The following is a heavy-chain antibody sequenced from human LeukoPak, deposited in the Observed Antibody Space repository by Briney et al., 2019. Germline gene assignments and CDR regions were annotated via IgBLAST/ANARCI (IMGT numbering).Heavy chain of an antibody. D-gene: IGHD3-9*01. V-gene: IGHV3-23*01. J-gene: IGHJ4*02. CDR3: AKDQPDILTGYSITPGYFDY. Sequence: PGGSLRLSCAASGFTVSSNYMSWVRQAPGKGLEWVSAISGSGGSTYYADSVKGRFTISRDNSKNTLYLQMNSLRAEDTAVYYCAKDQPDILTGYSITPGYFDYWGQGTLVTVSS. CDR1: GFTVSSNY. CDR2: ISGSGGST.